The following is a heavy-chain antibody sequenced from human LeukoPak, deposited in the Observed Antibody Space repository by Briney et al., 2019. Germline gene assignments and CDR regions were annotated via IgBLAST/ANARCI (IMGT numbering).Heavy chain of an antibody. Sequence: GGSLRLSCAASGFTFSTYAMTWVRQAPGEGLEWVSGISGSGGSTYYTDSVKGRFTISRDNSKNTLHLQMSSLRAEDTALYYCVKDRCDRTTCPEVWGQGTLVTVSS. V-gene: IGHV3-23*01. CDR3: VKDRCDRTTCPEV. CDR2: ISGSGGST. CDR1: GFTFSTYA. D-gene: IGHD2-2*01. J-gene: IGHJ4*02.